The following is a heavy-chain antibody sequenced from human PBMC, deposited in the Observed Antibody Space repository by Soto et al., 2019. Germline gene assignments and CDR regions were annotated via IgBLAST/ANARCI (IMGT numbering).Heavy chain of an antibody. CDR3: VKAQERSAQYFAVVITAFDF. Sequence: QVHLVESGGGVVQPGRSLRLSCEGSGFSFSNYGIHWVRQAPGKGLEWVAVISHDGNSHHLADSVRGRFTISRDNSKNTVFPHMTSLRREDSAVYHCVKAQERSAQYFAVVITAFDFWGQGTMVTVSS. D-gene: IGHD3-22*01. V-gene: IGHV3-30*18. J-gene: IGHJ3*01. CDR1: GFSFSNYG. CDR2: ISHDGNSH.